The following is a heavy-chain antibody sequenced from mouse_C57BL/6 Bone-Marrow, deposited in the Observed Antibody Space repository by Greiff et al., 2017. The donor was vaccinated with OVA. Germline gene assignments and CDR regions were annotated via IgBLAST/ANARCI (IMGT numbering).Heavy chain of an antibody. V-gene: IGHV1-82*01. CDR3: ARNYGYFFAY. Sequence: QVQLQQSGPALVKPGASVKISCKASGYAFSSSWMNWVKQRPGKGLEWIGRIYPGDGDTNYNGKFKGKATLTADKSSSTAYMQLSSLTSEDSAVYFCARNYGYFFAYWGQGTLVTVSA. CDR1: GYAFSSSW. J-gene: IGHJ3*01. CDR2: IYPGDGDT. D-gene: IGHD2-2*01.